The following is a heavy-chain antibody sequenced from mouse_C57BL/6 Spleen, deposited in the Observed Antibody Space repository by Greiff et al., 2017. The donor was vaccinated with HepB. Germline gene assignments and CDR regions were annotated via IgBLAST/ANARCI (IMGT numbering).Heavy chain of an antibody. V-gene: IGHV1-69*01. D-gene: IGHD1-1*01. Sequence: QVQLQQPGAELVMPGASVKLSCKASGYTFNSYWMHWVKQRPGQGLEWIGEIDPSDSYTNYNQKFKGKSTLTVDKSSSTAYMQRSSLTSEDAAFYCCVAGITTVPFDYWGQGTTLTVSS. CDR3: VAGITTVPFDY. CDR2: IDPSDSYT. CDR1: GYTFNSYW. J-gene: IGHJ2*01.